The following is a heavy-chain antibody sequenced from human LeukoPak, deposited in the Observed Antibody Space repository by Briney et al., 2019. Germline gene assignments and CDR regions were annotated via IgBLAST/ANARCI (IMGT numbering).Heavy chain of an antibody. CDR3: ARFRSSFPAHNMDV. J-gene: IGHJ6*02. D-gene: IGHD6-6*01. CDR1: GYSFTGSY. Sequence: ASVKVSCKASGYSFTGSYIHWVRQAPGQGLEWIGWISPNNGDTNYAQKFQGRVTMTRDTSINTAYMELSSLRSEDTAVYYCARFRSSFPAHNMDVWGQGTTVTVSS. CDR2: ISPNNGDT. V-gene: IGHV1-2*02.